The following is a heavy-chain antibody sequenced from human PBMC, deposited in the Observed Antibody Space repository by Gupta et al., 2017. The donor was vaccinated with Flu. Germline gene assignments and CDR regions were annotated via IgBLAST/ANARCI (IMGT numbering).Heavy chain of an antibody. D-gene: IGHD5/OR15-5a*01. V-gene: IGHV4-34*01. CDR1: DESFQIHY. CDR3: ARRGFIVSAIRSIWYFDL. Sequence: HVQLQQWGAGLLKPSETLSLTCAVSDESFQIHYWGWIRQSPVKGLEWIGEISHSGVTNYNPSLKSRATISRDTSEKQFSLNLTSVTAADTAIYYCARRGFIVSAIRSIWYFDLWGRGSQVTVSS. CDR2: ISHSGVT. J-gene: IGHJ2*01.